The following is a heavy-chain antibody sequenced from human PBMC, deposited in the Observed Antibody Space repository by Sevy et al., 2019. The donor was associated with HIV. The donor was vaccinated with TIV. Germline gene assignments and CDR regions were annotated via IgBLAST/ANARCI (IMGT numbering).Heavy chain of an antibody. Sequence: GGSLRLSCAGSGVSFKNVWMTWVRQTPGKGLEWVGHAKRKSDGGSIDYGSPVNGRFTISRDDSKDMLYLQMSSLKTEDTGVYYCATVLGAGAAGAFEIWGQGTMVTVSS. CDR2: AKRKSDGGSI. V-gene: IGHV3-15*01. J-gene: IGHJ3*02. CDR1: GVSFKNVW. CDR3: ATVLGAGAAGAFEI. D-gene: IGHD1-26*01.